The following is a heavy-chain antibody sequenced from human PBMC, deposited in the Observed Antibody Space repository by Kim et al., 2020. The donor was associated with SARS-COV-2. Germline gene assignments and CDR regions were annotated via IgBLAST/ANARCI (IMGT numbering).Heavy chain of an antibody. V-gene: IGHV4-34*01. CDR1: GGSFNTYY. Sequence: SETLSLTCTVSGGSFNTYYWSWIRQPPGKGLEWIGEIFHSGSTSYNPSLKSRLTISVETSKNQFSLNLSSVTAADTAVYYCARGRRRQPLSGRHDLFDV. D-gene: IGHD6-13*01. CDR3: ARGRRRQPLSGRHDLFDV. J-gene: IGHJ3*01. CDR2: IFHSGST.